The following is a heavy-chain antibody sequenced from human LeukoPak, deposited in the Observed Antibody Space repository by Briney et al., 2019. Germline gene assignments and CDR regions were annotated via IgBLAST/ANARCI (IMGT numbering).Heavy chain of an antibody. CDR2: LYSSGNT. V-gene: IGHV4-4*08. CDR1: GDSISSYY. J-gene: IGHJ4*02. CDR3: ARMVPGWNFDY. Sequence: PSETLSLTCTVSGDSISSYYWTWIRQPPGKGLEWLGYLYSSGNTNYNPSLKSRVTISVDTSKNHFSLKLTSVTAADTAVYYCARMVPGWNFDYWGQGTLVTVSS. D-gene: IGHD6-19*01.